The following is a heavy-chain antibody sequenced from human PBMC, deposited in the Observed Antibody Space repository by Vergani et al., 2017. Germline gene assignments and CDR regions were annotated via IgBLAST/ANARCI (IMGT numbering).Heavy chain of an antibody. CDR1: GGSISSDSYY. CDR2: IYITGST. V-gene: IGHV4-61*02. D-gene: IGHD3-3*01. Sequence: QVQLQESGPGLVKPSQTLSLTCSVSGGSISSDSYYWNWIRQPAGKGLEWIGRIYITGSTNYNPSLKSRVTISVDTSKNQFSLKLSSVTAADTAVYYCARERSSGNFDYWGQGTLVTVSS. CDR3: ARERSSGNFDY. J-gene: IGHJ4*02.